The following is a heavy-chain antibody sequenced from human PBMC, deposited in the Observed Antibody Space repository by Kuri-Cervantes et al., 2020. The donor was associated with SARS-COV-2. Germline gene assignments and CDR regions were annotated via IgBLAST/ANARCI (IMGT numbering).Heavy chain of an antibody. CDR2: IYTSGST. CDR1: GDSISSYF. Sequence: SETLSLTCTVSGDSISSYFWSWVRQPAGKGLEWIGHIYTSGSTNYNPSLKSRVTISVDTSKNQFSLKLSSVTAADAAVYYCARDFDYYDSSGYLRGRYYYYYMDVWGKGTTVTVSS. J-gene: IGHJ6*03. D-gene: IGHD3-22*01. V-gene: IGHV4-4*07. CDR3: ARDFDYYDSSGYLRGRYYYYYMDV.